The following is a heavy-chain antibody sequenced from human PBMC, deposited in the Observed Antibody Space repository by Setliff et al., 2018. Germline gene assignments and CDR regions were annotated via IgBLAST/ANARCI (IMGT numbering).Heavy chain of an antibody. CDR1: GFTFSSYW. J-gene: IGHJ4*02. V-gene: IGHV3-7*01. Sequence: HPGGSLRLSCAASGFTFSSYWMSWVRQAPGKGLEWVANIKQDGSEKYYVDSVKGRFTITRDNAKNSLYLQMNSLRAADTAVYYCARTYNFWSGYFDYWGQGTLVTVSS. D-gene: IGHD3-3*01. CDR3: ARTYNFWSGYFDY. CDR2: IKQDGSEK.